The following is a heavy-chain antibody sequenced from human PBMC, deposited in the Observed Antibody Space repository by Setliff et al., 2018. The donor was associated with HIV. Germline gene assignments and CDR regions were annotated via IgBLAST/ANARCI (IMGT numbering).Heavy chain of an antibody. V-gene: IGHV3-23*01. J-gene: IGHJ4*02. CDR2: ISGSGGST. CDR3: AKGLDYLDSSGYSYFRL. CDR1: GFTFSSYA. Sequence: PGGSLRLSCAASGFTFSSYAMSWVRQAPGKGLEWVSAISGSGGSTYYADSVKGRFTISRDNSKNTLYLQMNSLRAEDTAVYYCAKGLDYLDSSGYSYFRLWGQGTQVTVSS. D-gene: IGHD3-22*01.